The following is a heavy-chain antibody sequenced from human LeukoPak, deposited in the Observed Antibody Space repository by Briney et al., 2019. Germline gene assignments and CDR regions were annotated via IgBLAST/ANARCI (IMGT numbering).Heavy chain of an antibody. CDR3: AREGTGYDFWSGYSNDAFDI. CDR1: GFTFSSYW. J-gene: IGHJ3*02. D-gene: IGHD3-3*01. CDR2: INNGGSTT. Sequence: GGSLRLSCTASGFTFSSYWIHWVRQAPGKGLVWVSRINNGGSTTSYADSVKGRFTISRDNAKNTLYLQMNSLRAEDTAVYYCAREGTGYDFWSGYSNDAFDIWGQGTMVAVSS. V-gene: IGHV3-74*01.